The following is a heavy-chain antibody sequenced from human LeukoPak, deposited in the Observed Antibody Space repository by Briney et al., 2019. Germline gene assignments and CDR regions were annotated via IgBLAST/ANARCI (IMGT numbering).Heavy chain of an antibody. J-gene: IGHJ5*02. V-gene: IGHV1-69*02. Sequence: RASVKVSCKASGYTFTGYYMHWVRQAPGQGLEWMGRIIPILGIANYAQKFQGRVTITADKSTSTAYMELSSLRSEDTAVYYCARWLDLWGQGTLVTVSS. CDR3: ARWLDL. CDR1: GYTFTGYY. CDR2: IIPILGIA.